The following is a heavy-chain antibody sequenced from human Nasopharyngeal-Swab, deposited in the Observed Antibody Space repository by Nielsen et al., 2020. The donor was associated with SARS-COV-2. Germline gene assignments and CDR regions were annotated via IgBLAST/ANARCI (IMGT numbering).Heavy chain of an antibody. CDR3: ARAGYCSSTSCSSGYMDV. CDR2: INPSGGST. D-gene: IGHD2-2*01. V-gene: IGHV1-46*01. J-gene: IGHJ6*03. Sequence: ASVKVSCKASGYTFTSYYMYWVRQAPGQGLEWMGIINPSGGSTSYAQKFQGRVTMTRDTSTSTVYMELSSLRSEDTAVYYCARAGYCSSTSCSSGYMDVWGKGTTVTVSS. CDR1: GYTFTSYY.